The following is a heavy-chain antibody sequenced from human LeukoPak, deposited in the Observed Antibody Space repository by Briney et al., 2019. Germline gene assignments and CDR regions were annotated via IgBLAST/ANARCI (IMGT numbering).Heavy chain of an antibody. D-gene: IGHD4-17*01. Sequence: PGGSLRLSCAASGFTFSSYSMNWVRQAPGKGLEWVSSISSSSYIYYADSVKGRFTISRDNSKNTLYLQMNSLRAEDTAVYYCAKTLVTTGADYWGQGTLVTVSS. CDR1: GFTFSSYS. V-gene: IGHV3-21*01. J-gene: IGHJ4*02. CDR2: ISSSSYI. CDR3: AKTLVTTGADY.